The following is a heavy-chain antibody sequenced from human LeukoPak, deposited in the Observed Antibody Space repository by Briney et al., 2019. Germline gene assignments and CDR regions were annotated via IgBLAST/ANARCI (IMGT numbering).Heavy chain of an antibody. Sequence: PSETLSLTCTVSGDSITTYYWSWIRQPPGKGLEWIGNMYYSGSTNYNPSLKSRVTISVDTSKNQFSLRLTSVTAADTAVYFCAREAGIAVSGAFYYYMDVWGEGTTVTVSS. V-gene: IGHV4-59*01. J-gene: IGHJ6*03. CDR2: MYYSGST. CDR1: GDSITTYY. D-gene: IGHD6-19*01. CDR3: AREAGIAVSGAFYYYMDV.